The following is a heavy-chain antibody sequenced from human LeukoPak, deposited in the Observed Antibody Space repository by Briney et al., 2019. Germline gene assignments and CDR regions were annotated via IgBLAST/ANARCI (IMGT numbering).Heavy chain of an antibody. J-gene: IGHJ3*02. CDR1: GGSISSGSYY. D-gene: IGHD3-3*01. CDR3: ARDDPPYYDFWSGPFDI. Sequence: SQTLSLTCTVSGGSISSGSYYWSWIRQPAGKGLEWIGRIYTSGGTNYNPSLKSRVTISVDTSKNQFSLKLSSVTAADTAVYYCARDDPPYYDFWSGPFDIWGQGTMVTVSS. V-gene: IGHV4-61*02. CDR2: IYTSGGT.